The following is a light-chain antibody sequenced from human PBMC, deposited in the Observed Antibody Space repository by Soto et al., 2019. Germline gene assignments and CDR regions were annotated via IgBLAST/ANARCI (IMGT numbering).Light chain of an antibody. CDR2: DAS. Sequence: EIVLTQSPATLSLSPGERATLSCRASQSVRNHLVWYQQKPGQAPRLLIYDASNRATGAPARFSGSGSGTDFTLTISSLEPEDFAVYYCQHRAAWPITFGGWTKVEIK. CDR1: QSVRNH. CDR3: QHRAAWPIT. V-gene: IGKV3-11*01. J-gene: IGKJ4*01.